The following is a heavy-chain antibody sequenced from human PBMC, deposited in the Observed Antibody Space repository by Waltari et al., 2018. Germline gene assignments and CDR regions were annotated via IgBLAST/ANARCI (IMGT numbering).Heavy chain of an antibody. J-gene: IGHJ4*02. V-gene: IGHV3-48*04. D-gene: IGHD2-15*01. Sequence: EVHLVESGGGLVQPGGSLTLSCASSGFDCNTYSMNWVRQAPGKGLEWLSYISSSSQTTYYADSVRGRFTISRDNAQNSLYLHMNSLRAEDTAVYYCARDEVVVAGVPHDYWGQGTLVTVSS. CDR2: ISSSSQTT. CDR3: ARDEVVVAGVPHDY. CDR1: GFDCNTYS.